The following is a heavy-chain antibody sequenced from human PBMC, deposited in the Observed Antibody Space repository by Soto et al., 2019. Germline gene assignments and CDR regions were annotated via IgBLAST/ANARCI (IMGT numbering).Heavy chain of an antibody. V-gene: IGHV3-23*01. CDR2: VSGSGAST. CDR1: GFTFTNYA. Sequence: GGSLRLSCAASGFTFTNYAMSWVRQAPGKGLEWVSAVSGSGASTYYADSVKGRFTISRDNSEKMLYLQMNSLRADDTAVYYCAKGLRYFDWSYYFDYWGQGTLVTVSS. D-gene: IGHD3-9*01. CDR3: AKGLRYFDWSYYFDY. J-gene: IGHJ4*02.